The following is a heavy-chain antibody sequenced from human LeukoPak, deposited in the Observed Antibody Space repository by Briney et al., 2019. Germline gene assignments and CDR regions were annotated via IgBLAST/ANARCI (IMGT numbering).Heavy chain of an antibody. CDR3: AKGSTVAEAYYYYYMDV. J-gene: IGHJ6*03. CDR1: GFTFSSYG. D-gene: IGHD6-19*01. V-gene: IGHV3-30*02. CDR2: IRYDGSDK. Sequence: GGSLRLSCAASGFTFSSYGMHWVRQAPGKGLEWVAFIRYDGSDKYYADSVKGRFTISRDNSKNTLYLQMNSLRAEDTAVYYCAKGSTVAEAYYYYYMDVWGKGTTVTVSS.